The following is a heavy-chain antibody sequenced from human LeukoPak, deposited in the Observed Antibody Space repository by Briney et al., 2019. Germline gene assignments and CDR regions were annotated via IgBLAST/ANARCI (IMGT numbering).Heavy chain of an antibody. V-gene: IGHV4-59*08. Sequence: SETLSLTCTVSGGSISSYYWGWIRQPPGKGLEWIGRIYNSGSTNYNPSLKSRVTISVDTSKNQFSLKLSSVTAADAAVYYCASESMVTRFDSWGQGTLVTVSS. D-gene: IGHD4/OR15-4a*01. CDR1: GGSISSYY. CDR2: IYNSGST. CDR3: ASESMVTRFDS. J-gene: IGHJ4*02.